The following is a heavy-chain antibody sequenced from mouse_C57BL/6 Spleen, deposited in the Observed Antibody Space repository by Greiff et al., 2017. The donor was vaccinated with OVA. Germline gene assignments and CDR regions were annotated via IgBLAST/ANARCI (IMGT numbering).Heavy chain of an antibody. V-gene: IGHV1-4*01. CDR3: ASWDVVDY. J-gene: IGHJ2*01. Sequence: VQLVESGAELARPGASVKMSCKASGYTFTSYTMHWVKQRPGQGLEWIGYINPSSGYTKYNQKFKDKATLTADKSSSTAYMQLSSLTSEDSAVYYCASWDVVDYWGQGTTLTVSS. CDR1: GYTFTSYT. D-gene: IGHD4-1*01. CDR2: INPSSGYT.